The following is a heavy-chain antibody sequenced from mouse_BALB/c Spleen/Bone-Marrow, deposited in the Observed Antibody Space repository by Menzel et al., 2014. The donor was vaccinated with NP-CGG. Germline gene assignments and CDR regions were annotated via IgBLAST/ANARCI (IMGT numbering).Heavy chain of an antibody. D-gene: IGHD1-1*01. CDR3: ARLGYYGSMGY. Sequence: EVQLQQSGGGLVQPGGSLKLSCAASGFDFSRYWMSWVRQAPGKGLEWIGEINPDSSTINYTPSLKDKFIISRDNAKNTLYLQMSKVRSEDTALYYCARLGYYGSMGYWGQGTTLTVSS. CDR1: GFDFSRYW. V-gene: IGHV4-1*02. J-gene: IGHJ2*01. CDR2: INPDSSTI.